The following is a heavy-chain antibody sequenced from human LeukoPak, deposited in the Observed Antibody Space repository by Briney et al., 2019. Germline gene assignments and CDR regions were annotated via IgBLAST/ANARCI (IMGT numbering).Heavy chain of an antibody. D-gene: IGHD1-26*01. Sequence: GGSLRLSCAAPGFMFSSSGMHWVPQAPGKGLEWVAVIWCDGSNKDSSDSVKGRFTISRDNSKNTLYLQMNSLRAEDTAVYYCARDGGTAHFDYWGQGTLVSVSS. J-gene: IGHJ4*02. V-gene: IGHV3-33*01. CDR1: GFMFSSSG. CDR2: IWCDGSNK. CDR3: ARDGGTAHFDY.